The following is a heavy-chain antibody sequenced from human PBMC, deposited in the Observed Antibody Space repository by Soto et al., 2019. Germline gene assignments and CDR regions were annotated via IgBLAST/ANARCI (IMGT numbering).Heavy chain of an antibody. D-gene: IGHD6-13*01. CDR1: GFTFSSYA. Sequence: ESLLLSCAASGFTFSSYAMSWVRQAPGKGLEWVSAISGSGGSTYYADSVKGRFTISRDNSKNTLYLQMNSLRAEDTAVYYCAKGWQQLVPPYYYYGMDVWGQGTTVTVSS. CDR3: AKGWQQLVPPYYYYGMDV. CDR2: ISGSGGST. V-gene: IGHV3-23*01. J-gene: IGHJ6*02.